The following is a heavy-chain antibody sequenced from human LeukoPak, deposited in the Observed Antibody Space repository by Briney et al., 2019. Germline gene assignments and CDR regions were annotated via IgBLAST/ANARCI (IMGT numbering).Heavy chain of an antibody. CDR2: INHSGST. V-gene: IGHV4-30-2*01. CDR3: ARGPNDDFWSGYSPSDMVYYALAV. J-gene: IGHJ3*01. CDR1: GGSISSGGYY. D-gene: IGHD3-3*01. Sequence: SQTLSLTCTVSGGSISSGGYYWSWIRQPPGKGLEWIGEINHSGSTNYNPSLKSRVTISVDTSKDQFSLKLSSVTAADTAVYYCARGPNDDFWSGYSPSDMVYYALAVWGQGTMVTVSS.